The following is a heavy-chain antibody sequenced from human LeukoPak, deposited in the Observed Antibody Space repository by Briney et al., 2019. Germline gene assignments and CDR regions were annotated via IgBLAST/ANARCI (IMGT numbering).Heavy chain of an antibody. CDR2: KSNFDGDT. CDR3: VRARGCSDCVLTDGFDS. J-gene: IGHJ3*01. CDR1: GRLFTSYG. V-gene: IGHV1-18*01. Sequence: ASVKVSCKASGRLFTSYGIAWVRQAPGEGLEWVGWKSNFDGDTKVAEKLQGRVTLTTDTPTSTAYMELTSLTVDDTAVYYCVRARGCSDCVLTDGFDSWGHGTKVTVSS. D-gene: IGHD2-21*02.